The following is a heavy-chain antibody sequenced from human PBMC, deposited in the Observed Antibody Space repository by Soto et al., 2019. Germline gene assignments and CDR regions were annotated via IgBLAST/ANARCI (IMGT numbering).Heavy chain of an antibody. CDR3: ARVGEYCGGDCSPENDAFDI. Sequence: PSETLSLTXAVSGGSISSGGYSWSWIRQPPGKGLEWIGYIYHSGSTYYNPSLKSRVTISVDRSKNQFSLKLSSVTAADTAVYYCARVGEYCGGDCSPENDAFDIWGQGTMVTVSS. V-gene: IGHV4-30-2*01. D-gene: IGHD2-21*02. CDR2: IYHSGST. CDR1: GGSISSGGYS. J-gene: IGHJ3*02.